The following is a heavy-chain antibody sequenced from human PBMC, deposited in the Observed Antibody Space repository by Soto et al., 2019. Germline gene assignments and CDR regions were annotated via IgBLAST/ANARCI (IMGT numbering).Heavy chain of an antibody. J-gene: IGHJ5*02. CDR3: ARDNMVRGVRWFDP. V-gene: IGHV4-59*01. CDR1: GGSISSYY. Sequence: PSETLSLTCTVSGGSISSYYWSWIRQPPGKGLEWIGYIYYSGSTNYNPSLKSRVTISVDTSKNQFSLKLSSVTAADTAVYYCARDNMVRGVRWFDPWGQGTLVTVSS. D-gene: IGHD3-10*01. CDR2: IYYSGST.